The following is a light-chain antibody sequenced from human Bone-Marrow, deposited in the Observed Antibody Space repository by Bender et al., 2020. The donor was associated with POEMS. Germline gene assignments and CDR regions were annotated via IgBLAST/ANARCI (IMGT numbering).Light chain of an antibody. CDR2: SSH. CDR1: SSNIGAHA. V-gene: IGLV1-44*01. Sequence: QSVLTQPPSASGTPGQRVTISCSGGSSNIGAHAVNWYQHLPWTAPKLLIYSSHRRPSEVPDRFSGSWSGTSASLAISGLQSEEEADYYCAVWDDSLNGWVFGGGTKLTVL. CDR3: AVWDDSLNGWV. J-gene: IGLJ3*02.